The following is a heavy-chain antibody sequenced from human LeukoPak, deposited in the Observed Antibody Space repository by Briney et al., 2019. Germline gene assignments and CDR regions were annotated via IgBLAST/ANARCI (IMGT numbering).Heavy chain of an antibody. V-gene: IGHV4-59*08. J-gene: IGHJ4*02. D-gene: IGHD3-16*01. CDR1: GGSISGYS. CDR2: IYYSGST. CDR3: ARSLQRGSLDY. Sequence: PSETLSLTCTVSGGSISGYSWSWIRQPPGKGLEWIGYIYYSGSTNYNPSLKSRVIISVDTSKNQFSLNLNSVTAADTAVYYCARSLQRGSLDYWGQGTLVTVSS.